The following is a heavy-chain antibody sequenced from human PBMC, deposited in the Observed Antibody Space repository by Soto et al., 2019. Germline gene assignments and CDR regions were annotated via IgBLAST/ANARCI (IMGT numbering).Heavy chain of an antibody. CDR1: GGPFSGYY. Sequence: LSLTCAVYGGPFSGYYWSWIRQPPGKGLEWIGEINHSGSTNYNPSLKSRVTISVDTSKNQFSLKLSSVTAADTAVYYCARLGYSSSMDVWGQGTTVTVSS. CDR2: INHSGST. D-gene: IGHD5-18*01. J-gene: IGHJ6*02. V-gene: IGHV4-34*01. CDR3: ARLGYSSSMDV.